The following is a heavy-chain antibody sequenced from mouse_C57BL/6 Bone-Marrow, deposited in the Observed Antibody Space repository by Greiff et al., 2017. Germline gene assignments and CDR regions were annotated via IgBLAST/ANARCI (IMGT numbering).Heavy chain of an antibody. Sequence: EVKLQESGGGLVKPGGSLKLSCAASGFTFSSYAMSWVRQTPEKRLEWVATISDGGSYTYYPDNVKGRFTISRDNAKNNLYLQMSHLKSEDTAMYYCARDYDYDGDAMDYWGQGTSVTVSS. CDR3: ARDYDYDGDAMDY. D-gene: IGHD2-4*01. CDR1: GFTFSSYA. CDR2: ISDGGSYT. V-gene: IGHV5-4*01. J-gene: IGHJ4*01.